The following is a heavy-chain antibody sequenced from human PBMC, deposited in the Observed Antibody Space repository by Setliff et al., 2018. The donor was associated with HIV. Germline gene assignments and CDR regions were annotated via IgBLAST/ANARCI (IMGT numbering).Heavy chain of an antibody. Sequence: SGPTLVNPTQTLTLTCTFSGFSLSTSGVAVGWIRQPPGKALEWLALIYWDDDKRYSSSLKSRLTITKDTSKNQVVLTVTNMDPVDTATYYCAHHNLTSNLDYWGQGTLVTVSS. CDR3: AHHNLTSNLDY. J-gene: IGHJ4*02. CDR1: GFSLSTSGVA. V-gene: IGHV2-5*02. D-gene: IGHD2-21*02. CDR2: IYWDDDK.